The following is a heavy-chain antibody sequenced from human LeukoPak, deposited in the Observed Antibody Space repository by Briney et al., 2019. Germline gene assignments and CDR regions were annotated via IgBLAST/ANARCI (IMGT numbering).Heavy chain of an antibody. CDR2: IYYGGST. CDR3: ARKANYMAEFDY. D-gene: IGHD1-7*01. J-gene: IGHJ4*02. CDR1: GGSISSYY. V-gene: IGHV4-59*01. Sequence: SETLSLTCTVSGGSISSYYWSWIRQLPGKGLEWIGYIYYGGSTNYNPSLKSRVTISVDTSKNQFSLKLSSVTAADTAVYYCARKANYMAEFDYWGQGTLVTVSS.